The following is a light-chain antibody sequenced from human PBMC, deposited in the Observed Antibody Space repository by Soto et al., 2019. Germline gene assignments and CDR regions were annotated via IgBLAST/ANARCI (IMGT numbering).Light chain of an antibody. CDR3: SSYTTISTHVV. Sequence: QSVLTQPASVSGSPGQSITISCTGTSRDVGSYNYVSWYQQYPGKAPKLMIYDVSNRPSGVSYRFSGSKSGNTASLTISGLQAEDEADYYCSSYTTISTHVVFGGGTKLTVL. CDR1: SRDVGSYNY. J-gene: IGLJ2*01. V-gene: IGLV2-14*01. CDR2: DVS.